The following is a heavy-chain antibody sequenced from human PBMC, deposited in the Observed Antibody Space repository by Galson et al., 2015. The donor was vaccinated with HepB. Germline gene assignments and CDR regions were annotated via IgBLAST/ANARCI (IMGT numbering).Heavy chain of an antibody. V-gene: IGHV4-4*01. Sequence: TLSLTCAVSGGAFTNRNWCNWVSQPPGKGLEWIGEVFHSGITNYNPSLKSRVTISVDTSKNQISLRLPSVPAAATDLYCCATTCTSGISLEAFDSWGQGTMVTVSS. CDR3: ATTCTSGISLEAFDS. CDR2: VFHSGIT. D-gene: IGHD2-8*01. J-gene: IGHJ3*02. CDR1: GGAFTNRNW.